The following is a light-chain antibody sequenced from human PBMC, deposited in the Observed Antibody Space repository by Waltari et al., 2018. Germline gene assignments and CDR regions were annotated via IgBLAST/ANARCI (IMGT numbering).Light chain of an antibody. V-gene: IGKV3-15*01. Sequence: EIVMTQSPATLSVSPGERATLSCRASQSVSRSLAWYQQKVGQPPRLLVYGASTRATGVPARFSGSGSETDFTLTINTLQSEDFGLYYCQQYSNWPPGAFGQGTKVEI. CDR2: GAS. CDR1: QSVSRS. J-gene: IGKJ1*01. CDR3: QQYSNWPPGA.